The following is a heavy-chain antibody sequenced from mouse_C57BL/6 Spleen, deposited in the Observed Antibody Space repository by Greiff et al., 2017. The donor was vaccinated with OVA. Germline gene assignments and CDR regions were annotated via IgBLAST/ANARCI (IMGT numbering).Heavy chain of an antibody. D-gene: IGHD2-4*01. J-gene: IGHJ4*01. CDR3: AKGLWDYDYAMDY. Sequence: VHLVESGPGLVQPSQSLSITCTVSGFSLTSYGVHWVRQSPGKGLEWLGVIWRGGSTDYNAAFMSRLSITKDNSKSQVFFKMNSLQADDTAIYYCAKGLWDYDYAMDYWGQGTSVTVSS. V-gene: IGHV2-5*01. CDR2: IWRGGST. CDR1: GFSLTSYG.